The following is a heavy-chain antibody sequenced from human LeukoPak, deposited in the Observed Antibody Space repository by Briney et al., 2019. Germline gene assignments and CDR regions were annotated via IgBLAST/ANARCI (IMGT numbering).Heavy chain of an antibody. CDR1: GFTFSSHW. CDR3: TRGLMDYDVSTGLHHYYMDV. D-gene: IGHD3-9*01. Sequence: GSLRLSCVASGFTFSSHWMHWVRQDPRKGLVWVSRINGDGRNINYADSVRGRFTISRDNAKNTLYLQMNTLRVEDTAVYYCTRGLMDYDVSTGLHHYYMDVWGQGTTVTVSS. CDR2: INGDGRNI. V-gene: IGHV3-74*01. J-gene: IGHJ6*02.